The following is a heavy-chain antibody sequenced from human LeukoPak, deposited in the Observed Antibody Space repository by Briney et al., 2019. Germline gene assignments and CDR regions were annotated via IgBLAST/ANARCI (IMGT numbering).Heavy chain of an antibody. J-gene: IGHJ4*02. Sequence: GGSLRLSCAASGFTFSRYAKHWVRQAPGKGLEYVSAISSNGGSTYYANSVKGRFTISRDNSKNTLYLQMGSLRAEDMAVYYCARGEGIAMREYYFDYWGQGTLVTVSS. D-gene: IGHD6-13*01. CDR2: ISSNGGST. CDR3: ARGEGIAMREYYFDY. V-gene: IGHV3-64*01. CDR1: GFTFSRYA.